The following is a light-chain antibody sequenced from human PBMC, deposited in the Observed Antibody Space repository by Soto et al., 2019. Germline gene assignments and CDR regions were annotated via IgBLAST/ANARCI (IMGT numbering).Light chain of an antibody. CDR2: AAV. J-gene: IGKJ4*01. CDR3: QQVNYYPFT. Sequence: DIHLTQSPSLLSASVRDRVTITCRASQGISQYVAWYQQKPGKAPKLLIYAAVVLQGGVPSRFSGTGSATEFILTIIGLHPEDFATYYCQQVNYYPFTFGGGTRVEIK. V-gene: IGKV1-9*01. CDR1: QGISQY.